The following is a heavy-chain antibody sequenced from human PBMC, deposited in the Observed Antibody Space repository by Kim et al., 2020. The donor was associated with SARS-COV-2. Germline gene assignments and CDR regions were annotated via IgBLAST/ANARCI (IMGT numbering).Heavy chain of an antibody. CDR1: GFTFSNAW. J-gene: IGHJ4*02. D-gene: IGHD3-22*01. CDR3: TTYVGYYDSSGYYVGDY. V-gene: IGHV3-15*01. CDR2: IKSKTDGGTT. Sequence: GGSLRLSCAASGFTFSNAWMSWVRQAPGKGLEWVGRIKSKTDGGTTDYAAPVKGRFTISRDDSKNTLYLQMNSLKTEDTAVYYCTTYVGYYDSSGYYVGDYWGQGTLVTVSS.